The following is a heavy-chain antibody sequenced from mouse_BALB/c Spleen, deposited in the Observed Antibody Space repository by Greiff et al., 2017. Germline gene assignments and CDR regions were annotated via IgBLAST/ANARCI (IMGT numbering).Heavy chain of an antibody. CDR1: GYTFTDYN. J-gene: IGHJ3*01. Sequence: EVQLQQSGPELVKPGASVKIPCKASGYTFTDYNMDWVKQSHGKSLEWIGDINPNNGGTIYNQKFKGKATLTVDKSSSTAYMELRSLTSEDTAVYYCAREGNYGWFAYWGQGTLVTVSA. V-gene: IGHV1-18*01. CDR3: AREGNYGWFAY. CDR2: INPNNGGT. D-gene: IGHD2-1*01.